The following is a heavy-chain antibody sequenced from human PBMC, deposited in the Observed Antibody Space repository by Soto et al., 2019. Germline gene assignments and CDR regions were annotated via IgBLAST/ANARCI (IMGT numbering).Heavy chain of an antibody. J-gene: IGHJ6*01. V-gene: IGHV3-66*01. Sequence: EVQLVESGGGLVQPGGSLRLSCAASGFTVGNNYMNWVRQAPGKGLECVSLIYSGGSTNYADSVKGRSTISRDNSKNTLYLPMNSLRAEDTAVYYCARDPPGLAAAGGGWGQGTTVSVSS. CDR3: ARDPPGLAAAGGG. CDR1: GFTVGNNY. D-gene: IGHD6-13*01. CDR2: IYSGGST.